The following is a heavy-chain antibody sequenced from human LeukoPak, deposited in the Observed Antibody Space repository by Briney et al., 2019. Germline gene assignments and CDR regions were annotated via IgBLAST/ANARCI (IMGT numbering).Heavy chain of an antibody. Sequence: PGGSLRLSCAASGFTFSSYWMSWVRQAPGKGLEWVANIKQDGSEKYYVDSVKGRFTISRDNAKNSLYLQMNSLRAEDTAVYSCAKGRTPYGDAPFDYWGRGTLLTVSS. J-gene: IGHJ4*02. CDR1: GFTFSSYW. D-gene: IGHD4/OR15-4a*01. CDR3: AKGRTPYGDAPFDY. CDR2: IKQDGSEK. V-gene: IGHV3-7*05.